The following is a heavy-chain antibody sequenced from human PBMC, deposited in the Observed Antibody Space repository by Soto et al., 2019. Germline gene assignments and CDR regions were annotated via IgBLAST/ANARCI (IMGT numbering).Heavy chain of an antibody. V-gene: IGHV4-59*01. CDR1: GGSISSYY. CDR2: IYYSGST. CDR3: ACLAKWGGYCSHPRGYDGRDGMDV. Sequence: QVQLQESGPGLVKPSETLSLACTVSGGSISSYYWSWIWQPPGKVRAWIGYIYYSGSTNYNPSLKSRATTSVDTSNIRYAMAVSSVTAADPAVNYRACLAKWGGYCSHPRGYDGRDGMDVWGQGTTVTVSS. D-gene: IGHD2-21*01. J-gene: IGHJ6*02.